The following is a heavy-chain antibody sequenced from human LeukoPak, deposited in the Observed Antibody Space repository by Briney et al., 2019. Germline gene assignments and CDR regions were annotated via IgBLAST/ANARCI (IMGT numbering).Heavy chain of an antibody. V-gene: IGHV4-31*03. J-gene: IGHJ5*02. CDR2: IYYSGST. CDR1: GGSISSGGYC. CDR3: ARIVVVVAATNYWFDP. D-gene: IGHD2-15*01. Sequence: SQTLSLTCTVSGGSISSGGYCWSWIRQHPGKGLEWIGYIYYSGSTYYNPSLKSRVTISVDTSKNQFSLKLSSVTAADTAVYYCARIVVVVAATNYWFDPWGQGTLVTVSS.